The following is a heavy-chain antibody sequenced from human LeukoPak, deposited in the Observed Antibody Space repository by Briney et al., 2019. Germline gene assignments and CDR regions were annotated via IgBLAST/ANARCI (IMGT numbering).Heavy chain of an antibody. J-gene: IGHJ4*02. CDR3: ARDKGGYDELDY. CDR1: GGTFSSYA. D-gene: IGHD5-12*01. Sequence: GASVKVSCTASGGTFSSYAISWVRQAPGQGLEWMGRIIPILGIANYAQKFQGRVTITADKSTSTAYMELSSLRSEDTAVYYCARDKGGYDELDYWGQGTLVTVSS. CDR2: IIPILGIA. V-gene: IGHV1-69*04.